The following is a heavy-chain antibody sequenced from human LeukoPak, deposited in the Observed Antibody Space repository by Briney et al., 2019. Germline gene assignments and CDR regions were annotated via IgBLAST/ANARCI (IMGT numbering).Heavy chain of an antibody. J-gene: IGHJ6*02. D-gene: IGHD3-3*01. CDR1: GFTFSSYA. Sequence: GGSLRLSCAASGFTFSSYAMHWVRQAPGKGLEWVAVISYDGSNKYYADSVKGRFTISRDNSKNTLYPQMNSLRAEDTAVYYCAIVLRFLEWLSHPGHDGMDVWGQGTTVTVSS. CDR3: AIVLRFLEWLSHPGHDGMDV. CDR2: ISYDGSNK. V-gene: IGHV3-30-3*01.